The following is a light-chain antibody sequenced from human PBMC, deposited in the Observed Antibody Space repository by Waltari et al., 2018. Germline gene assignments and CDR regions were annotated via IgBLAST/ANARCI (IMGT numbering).Light chain of an antibody. CDR2: KGS. CDR3: QQYNSNSPT. CDR1: QTIITW. Sequence: DIQMTQSPSILSASIGDRVTITCRASQTIITWLAWYQQKPGKAPRLLIYKGSSLESGVPSRFSGSGSGTEFTLTVSSLQPDDFATYYCQQYNSNSPTFGGGTKLEIK. J-gene: IGKJ4*01. V-gene: IGKV1-5*03.